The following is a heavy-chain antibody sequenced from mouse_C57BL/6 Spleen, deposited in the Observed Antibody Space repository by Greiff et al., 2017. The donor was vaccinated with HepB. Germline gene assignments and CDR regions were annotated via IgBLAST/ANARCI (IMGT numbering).Heavy chain of an antibody. V-gene: IGHV2-3*01. Sequence: VQLVESGPGLVAPSQSLSITCTVSGFSLTSYGVSGVRQPPGKGLEWLGVIWGDGGTNYHSALISRLSISKVNSKSQVFLKLNSLQTYDTATYYCAKPTVDGWFAYWGQGTLVTVSA. CDR3: AKPTVDGWFAY. D-gene: IGHD1-1*01. J-gene: IGHJ3*01. CDR2: IWGDGGT. CDR1: GFSLTSYG.